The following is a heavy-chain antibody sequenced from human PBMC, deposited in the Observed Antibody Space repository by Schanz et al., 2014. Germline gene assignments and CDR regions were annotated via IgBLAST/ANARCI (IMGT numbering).Heavy chain of an antibody. Sequence: QVQLVESGGGVVQPGGSLRLSCAASGFTFSSYSMHWVRQAPGKGLEWVSSLDRSGGKTYYADSVTGRFTISRDNSKKTLYLQMSSLTAEDTAVYYCARDKDVISTHFYSPFYFYVMDVWGQGTTVTVSS. J-gene: IGHJ6*02. D-gene: IGHD3-3*02. CDR1: GFTFSSYS. V-gene: IGHV3-NL1*01. CDR3: ARDKDVISTHFYSPFYFYVMDV. CDR2: LDRSGGKT.